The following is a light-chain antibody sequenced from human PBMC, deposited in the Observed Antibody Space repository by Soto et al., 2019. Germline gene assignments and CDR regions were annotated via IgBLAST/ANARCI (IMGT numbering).Light chain of an antibody. CDR2: GAF. J-gene: IGKJ5*01. CDR3: QQYGSSPPIT. Sequence: EVVMTQSPGTLSVSPGESATLSCRASQTVSSNVAWYQQRPGQAPRLLIDGAFTRATGVPDRFSGSGSGTDFTLTISRLEPEDFAVYYCQQYGSSPPITFGQGTR. V-gene: IGKV3-20*01. CDR1: QTVSSN.